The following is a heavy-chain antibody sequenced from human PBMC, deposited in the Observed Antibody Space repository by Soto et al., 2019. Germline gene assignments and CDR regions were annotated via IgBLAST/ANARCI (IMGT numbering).Heavy chain of an antibody. CDR2: ISGSGGST. Sequence: GESLKISCAASGFTFSSYAMSWVRQAPGKGLEWVSAISGSGGSTYYADSVKGRFTISRDNSKNTLYLQMNSLRAEDTAVYYCAKSMVRGVLAFDYWGQGTLVTVSS. D-gene: IGHD3-10*01. J-gene: IGHJ4*02. V-gene: IGHV3-23*01. CDR3: AKSMVRGVLAFDY. CDR1: GFTFSSYA.